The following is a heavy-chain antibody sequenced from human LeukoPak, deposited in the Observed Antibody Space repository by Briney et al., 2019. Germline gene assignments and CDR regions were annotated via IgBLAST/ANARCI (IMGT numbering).Heavy chain of an antibody. CDR1: GGSINNYC. CDR3: AGGYHSGNYYDY. CDR2: IYYIGST. V-gene: IGHV4-59*01. Sequence: PSETLSLTCTVSGGSINNYCWSWIRQPPGKGLELIGYIYYIGSTNYNPSLKSRVTISVDTSKNQFSLKLSSVTAADTAVYYCAGGYHSGNYYDYWGQGTLVTVSS. D-gene: IGHD1-26*01. J-gene: IGHJ4*02.